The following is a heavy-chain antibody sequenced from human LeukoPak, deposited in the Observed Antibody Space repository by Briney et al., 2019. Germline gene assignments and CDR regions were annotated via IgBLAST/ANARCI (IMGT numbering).Heavy chain of an antibody. J-gene: IGHJ4*02. D-gene: IGHD4-17*01. CDR3: ARGVSGSTTVIPDY. CDR1: GFTFTGYY. CDR2: INPNSGGT. Sequence: GASVKVSCKASGFTFTGYYIHWVRQAPGQGLEWMGWINPNSGGTNYAQKFQGRVTMTRDTSISTAYMELSRLRSDDTAVYYCARGVSGSTTVIPDYWGQGTLVTVSS. V-gene: IGHV1-2*02.